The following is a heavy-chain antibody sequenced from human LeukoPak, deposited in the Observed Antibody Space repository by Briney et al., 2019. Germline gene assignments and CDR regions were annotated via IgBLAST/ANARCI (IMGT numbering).Heavy chain of an antibody. CDR1: GYTFSIYG. D-gene: IGHD6-6*01. CDR3: ARDVITVFSTSPWRGFDY. J-gene: IGHJ4*02. V-gene: IGHV1-18*01. Sequence: GASVKVSCKASGYTFSIYGISWVRQAPGQGLEWMGWISAYKGDTNYAQNFQGRVTMTTDTSTSTAYMELRSLRSDDTAVYYCARDVITVFSTSPWRGFDYWGQGTLVIVSS. CDR2: ISAYKGDT.